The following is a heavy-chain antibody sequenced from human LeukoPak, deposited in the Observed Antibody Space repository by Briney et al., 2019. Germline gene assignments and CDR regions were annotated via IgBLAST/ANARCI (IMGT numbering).Heavy chain of an antibody. CDR2: IKEDGSEK. CDR3: AYSRSSLAAGY. Sequence: GGSLRLSCAASGFSFSSFWLSWVRQAPEKGLEWVANIKEDGSEKYYVDSVKGRFTISRDNAKKSLYLQMSSLRAEDAAVYYCAYSRSSLAAGYWGQGTPVTVSS. J-gene: IGHJ4*02. CDR1: GFSFSSFW. D-gene: IGHD2-15*01. V-gene: IGHV3-7*03.